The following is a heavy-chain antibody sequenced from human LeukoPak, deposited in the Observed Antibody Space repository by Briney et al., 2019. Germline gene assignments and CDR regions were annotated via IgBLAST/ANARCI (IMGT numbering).Heavy chain of an antibody. D-gene: IGHD1/OR15-1a*01. V-gene: IGHV4-61*02. CDR3: ARAGNWNIYYFDY. CDR2: IYTSGST. Sequence: SETLSLTCTVSGGSISSGSYYWSWIRQPAGKGLEWIGRIYTSGSTNYSPSLKSRVTISVDTSKNQFSLKLSSVTAADTAVYYCARAGNWNIYYFDYWDQGTLVTVSS. J-gene: IGHJ4*02. CDR1: GGSISSGSYY.